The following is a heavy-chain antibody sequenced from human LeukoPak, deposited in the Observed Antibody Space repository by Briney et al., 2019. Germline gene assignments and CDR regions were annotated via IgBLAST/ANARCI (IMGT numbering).Heavy chain of an antibody. CDR2: IYYSGST. D-gene: IGHD3-22*01. CDR1: GGSISSYY. Sequence: SETLSLTCTVSGGSISSYYWSWIRQPPGKGLEWIGYIYYSGSTSYNPSLKSRVTISVDTSKNQFSLKLSSVTAADTAVYYCARAQYYYDSSGYFFDYWGQGTLVTVSS. CDR3: ARAQYYYDSSGYFFDY. J-gene: IGHJ4*02. V-gene: IGHV4-59*01.